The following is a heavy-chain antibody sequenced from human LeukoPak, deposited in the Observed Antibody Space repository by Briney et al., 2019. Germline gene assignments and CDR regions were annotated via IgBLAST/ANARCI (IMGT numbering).Heavy chain of an antibody. V-gene: IGHV1-69*13. J-gene: IGHJ6*03. Sequence: ASVKVSCKASGGTFSSYAISWVRQAPGQGLEWMGGIIPIFGTANYAQKFQGRVTITADESTSTAYMELSSLRSEDTAVYYCARSRPDITMVRGVITPLTYYYYYMDVWGKGTTVTISS. D-gene: IGHD3-10*01. CDR2: IIPIFGTA. CDR1: GGTFSSYA. CDR3: ARSRPDITMVRGVITPLTYYYYYMDV.